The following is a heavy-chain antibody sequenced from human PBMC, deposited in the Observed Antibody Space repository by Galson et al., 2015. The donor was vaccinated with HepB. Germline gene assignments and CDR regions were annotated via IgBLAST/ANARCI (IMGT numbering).Heavy chain of an antibody. D-gene: IGHD1-1*01. J-gene: IGHJ4*02. Sequence: SETLSLTCTVSGGSISSSSSYYWGWIRQPPGKGLEWIGSINYSGTTYYNPSLKSRVTVSVDTSKNQFSLKVTSVTAADTAVYFCARHPGMEYWGQGTLVTVSS. CDR1: GGSISSSSSYY. V-gene: IGHV4-39*01. CDR3: ARHPGMEY. CDR2: INYSGTT.